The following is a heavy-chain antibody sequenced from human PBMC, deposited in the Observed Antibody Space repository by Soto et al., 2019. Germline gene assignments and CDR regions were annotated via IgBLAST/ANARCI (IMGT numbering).Heavy chain of an antibody. Sequence: FSSSSSYIYYADSVKGRFTISRDNAKNSLYLQMNSLRAEDTAVYYCARSPPGGYSNWFDPWGQGTLVTVSS. D-gene: IGHD1-26*01. V-gene: IGHV3-21*01. CDR2: FSSSSSYI. CDR3: ARSPPGGYSNWFDP. J-gene: IGHJ5*02.